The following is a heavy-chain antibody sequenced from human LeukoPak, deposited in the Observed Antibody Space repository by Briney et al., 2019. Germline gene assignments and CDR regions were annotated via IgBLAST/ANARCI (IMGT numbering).Heavy chain of an antibody. Sequence: GASVKVSCKASGYTFTGYYMHWVRQAPGQGREWMGRINPNSGGTKYAQKFQGRVTMTRDTSISTAYMELSRLRSDDTAVYYCARAKWELPWDYWGQGTLVTVSS. V-gene: IGHV1-2*06. J-gene: IGHJ4*02. CDR2: INPNSGGT. D-gene: IGHD1-26*01. CDR3: ARAKWELPWDY. CDR1: GYTFTGYY.